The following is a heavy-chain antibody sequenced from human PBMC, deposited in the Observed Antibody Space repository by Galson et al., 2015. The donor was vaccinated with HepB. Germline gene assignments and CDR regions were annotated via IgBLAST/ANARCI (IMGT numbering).Heavy chain of an antibody. CDR3: ARVLWGATVSYYYGMDV. V-gene: IGHV3-30*04. D-gene: IGHD3-16*01. J-gene: IGHJ6*02. CDR1: GFTFSSYA. Sequence: SLRLSCAASGFTFSSYAMHWVRQAPGKGLEWVAVISYDGSNKYYADSVKGRFTISRDNSKNTLYLQMNSLRAEDTAVYYCARVLWGATVSYYYGMDVWGQGTTVTVSS. CDR2: ISYDGSNK.